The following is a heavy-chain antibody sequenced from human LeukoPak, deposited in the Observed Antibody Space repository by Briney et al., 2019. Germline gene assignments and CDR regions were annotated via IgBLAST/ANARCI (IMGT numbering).Heavy chain of an antibody. CDR1: GGSFSGYY. CDR3: ARGYSSSWLYYYGMDV. V-gene: IGHV4-34*01. CDR2: INHSGST. D-gene: IGHD6-13*01. Sequence: SETLSLTCAVYGGSFSGYYWSWIRQPPGKGLEWIGEINHSGSTNYNPSLKSRVTISVDTSKNPFSLKLGSVTAADTAVYYCARGYSSSWLYYYGMDVWGQGTTVTVSS. J-gene: IGHJ6*02.